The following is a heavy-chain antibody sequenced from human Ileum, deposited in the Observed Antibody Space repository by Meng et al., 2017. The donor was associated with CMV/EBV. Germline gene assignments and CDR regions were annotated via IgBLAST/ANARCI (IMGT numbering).Heavy chain of an antibody. CDR2: IYSNGNN. CDR3: ARGTKYGSGNWFDP. J-gene: IGHJ5*02. D-gene: IGHD3-10*01. V-gene: IGHV4-4*07. Sequence: QGHLQEPGPGLGKPSETLSLTCSCSGDSISSYYWSWIRQPAGKGMEWIGRIYSNGNNNYNPSLESRVTMSVDTSKNHFSLKLNSVTAADTAVYYCARGTKYGSGNWFDPWGQGTLVTVSS. CDR1: GDSISSYY.